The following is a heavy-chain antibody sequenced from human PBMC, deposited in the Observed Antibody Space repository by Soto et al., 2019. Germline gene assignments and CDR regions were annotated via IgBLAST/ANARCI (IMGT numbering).Heavy chain of an antibody. J-gene: IGHJ6*02. Sequence: QVQLQESGPGLVKPSKTLSLTCTVSGGSISSGDYYWSWIHQPPGKGLEWIGYIYYSGSTYYNPSLKSRVTISVDTSKNQFSLKLSSVTAADTAVYYCARDHYVYDILTGYGYYYGMDVWGQGTTVTVSS. D-gene: IGHD3-9*01. CDR2: IYYSGST. V-gene: IGHV4-30-4*01. CDR3: ARDHYVYDILTGYGYYYGMDV. CDR1: GGSISSGDYY.